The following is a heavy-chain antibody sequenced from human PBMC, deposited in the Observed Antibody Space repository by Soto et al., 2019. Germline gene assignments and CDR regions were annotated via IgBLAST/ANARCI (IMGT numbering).Heavy chain of an antibody. D-gene: IGHD3-3*01. CDR1: GFTFSSYS. Sequence: PGGSLRLSCAASGFTFSSYSMNWVRQAPGKGLEWVSSISNSRSYIYYADSVKGRFTISRDNSENTLHLEMNSLRVEDTAVYYCGRDGVGGTDFFGFLDYWGQGPLVTLSS. J-gene: IGHJ4*02. CDR2: ISNSRSYI. V-gene: IGHV3-21*01. CDR3: GRDGVGGTDFFGFLDY.